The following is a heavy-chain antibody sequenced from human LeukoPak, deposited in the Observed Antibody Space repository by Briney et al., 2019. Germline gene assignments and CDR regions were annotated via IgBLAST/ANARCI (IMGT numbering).Heavy chain of an antibody. D-gene: IGHD3-22*01. CDR2: INHSGST. CDR3: ARGAYYYDSSGYYYYSQLDY. Sequence: SETLSLTCAVYGGSFSGYYWSWIRQPPGKGLEWIGEINHSGSTNYNPSLKSRVTISVDTSKNQFSLKLSSVTAADAAVYYCARGAYYYDSSGYYYYSQLDYWGQGTLVTVSS. J-gene: IGHJ4*02. V-gene: IGHV4-34*01. CDR1: GGSFSGYY.